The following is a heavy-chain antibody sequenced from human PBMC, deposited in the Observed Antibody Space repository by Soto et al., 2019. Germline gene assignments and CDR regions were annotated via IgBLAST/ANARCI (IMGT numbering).Heavy chain of an antibody. CDR2: ISWNSGRI. CDR1: GFTFDDYG. J-gene: IGHJ4*02. V-gene: IGHV3-9*01. CDR3: ARSGEFSASGYFGF. Sequence: EVQLVQYGGGWVQPGRSLRLSCGASGFTFDDYGMHWVRQAPGKGLEWVSSISWNSGRIGYADSVKGRFTISRDNVKNSLYLQMNSLRAEDTALYYCARSGEFSASGYFGFWGQGTLVTVSS. D-gene: IGHD3-10*01.